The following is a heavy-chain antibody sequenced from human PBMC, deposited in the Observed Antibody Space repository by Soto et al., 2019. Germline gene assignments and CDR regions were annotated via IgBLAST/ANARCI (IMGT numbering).Heavy chain of an antibody. Sequence: GGSLRLSCAASGFTFSSYAMSWVRQAPGKGLEWVSAISGSGGSTYYADSVKGRFTISRDNSKNTLYLQMNSLRAEDTAVYYCAIVVNTPPYYYYGMDVCGRGTTVTGSS. CDR2: ISGSGGST. J-gene: IGHJ6*02. V-gene: IGHV3-23*01. CDR3: AIVVNTPPYYYYGMDV. D-gene: IGHD2-2*02. CDR1: GFTFSSYA.